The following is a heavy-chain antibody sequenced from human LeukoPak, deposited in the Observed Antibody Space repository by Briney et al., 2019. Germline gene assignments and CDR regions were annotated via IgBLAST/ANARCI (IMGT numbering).Heavy chain of an antibody. V-gene: IGHV3-21*01. J-gene: IGHJ4*02. CDR2: ISSSGKYI. CDR3: AREPFWSGYYSNLHFDY. CDR1: EFTFSSYN. Sequence: GGSLRLSCAASEFTFSSYNMNWVRQAPGKGLEWVSSISSSGKYIYYADSVKGRFTISRDNAKNSLYLQMNSLRAEDTAVYYCAREPFWSGYYSNLHFDYWGQGTLVTVSS. D-gene: IGHD3-3*01.